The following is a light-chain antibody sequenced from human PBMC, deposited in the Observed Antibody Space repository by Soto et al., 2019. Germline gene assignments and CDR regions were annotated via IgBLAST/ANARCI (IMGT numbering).Light chain of an antibody. Sequence: DIQMTQSPSTLSGSVGDIVTITCRASKTISSGLAWYQQKPGKAPKLRSYKASTLKSGVPSRFSGRGSGTEFPLTISSLQPDDFPTYYCQHYKSYSEAFGQGTKVELK. CDR2: KAS. CDR1: KTISSG. CDR3: QHYKSYSEA. J-gene: IGKJ1*01. V-gene: IGKV1-5*03.